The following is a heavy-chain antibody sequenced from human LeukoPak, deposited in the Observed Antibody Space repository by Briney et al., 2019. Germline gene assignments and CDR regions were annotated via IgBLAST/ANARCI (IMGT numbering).Heavy chain of an antibody. D-gene: IGHD5-18*01. CDR2: ISGRGGST. CDR1: GFTFSGYA. J-gene: IGHJ6*02. CDR3: AKAPPDSYYYYYGMDV. V-gene: IGHV3-23*01. Sequence: PGGSLRLSCAASGFTFSGYAMTWVRQAPGKGLEWVSAISGRGGSTYYADSVKGRFTISRDNSKNTLYPQMNSLRAEDTAVYYCAKAPPDSYYYYYGMDVWGQGTTVTVSS.